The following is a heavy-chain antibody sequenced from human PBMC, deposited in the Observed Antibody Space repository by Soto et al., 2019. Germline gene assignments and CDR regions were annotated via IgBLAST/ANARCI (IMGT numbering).Heavy chain of an antibody. Sequence: GGSLRLSCAASGFTFSSYAMHWVRQAPGKGLEWVAVISYDGSNKYYADSVKGRFTISRDNSKNTLYLQMNSLRAEDTAVYYCARDFYGDPGGALDYWGQGTLVTVSS. V-gene: IGHV3-30-3*01. D-gene: IGHD4-17*01. CDR1: GFTFSSYA. CDR3: ARDFYGDPGGALDY. J-gene: IGHJ4*02. CDR2: ISYDGSNK.